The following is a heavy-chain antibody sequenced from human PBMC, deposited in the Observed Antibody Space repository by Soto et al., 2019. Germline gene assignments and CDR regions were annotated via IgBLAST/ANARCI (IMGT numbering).Heavy chain of an antibody. J-gene: IGHJ4*02. V-gene: IGHV3-23*01. D-gene: IGHD3-10*01. Sequence: LXLFCGAFVCTVSRYAMSWVRQAPGKGLEWVSEISGSGSSTYYADSVKGRFTTSRDNSKNTLDLQMNSLRAEDTAVYYCAKSLSGLICFGDFDCRGQGTQVTVSS. CDR1: VCTVSRYA. CDR2: ISGSGSST. CDR3: AKSLSGLICFGDFDC.